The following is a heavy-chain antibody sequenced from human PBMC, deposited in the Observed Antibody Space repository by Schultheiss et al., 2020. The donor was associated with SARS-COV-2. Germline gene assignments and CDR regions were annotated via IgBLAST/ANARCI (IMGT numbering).Heavy chain of an antibody. CDR2: ISSNGGST. Sequence: GALKISCAASGFTFSSYAMHWVRQAPGKGLEYVSAISSNGGSTYYANSVKGRFTISRDNSKNTLYLQMGSLRAEDTAVYYCAKDLLLGTFDYWGQGTLVTVSS. V-gene: IGHV3-64*01. CDR1: GFTFSSYA. D-gene: IGHD7-27*01. CDR3: AKDLLLGTFDY. J-gene: IGHJ4*02.